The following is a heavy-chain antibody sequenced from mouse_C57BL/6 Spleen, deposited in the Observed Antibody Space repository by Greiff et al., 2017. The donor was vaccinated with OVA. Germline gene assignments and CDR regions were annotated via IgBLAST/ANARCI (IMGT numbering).Heavy chain of an antibody. CDR1: GYAFSSSW. CDR2: IYPGGGDT. CDR3: ARWNGNYEDWYFDV. J-gene: IGHJ1*03. Sequence: VKLVESGPELVKPGASVKISCKASGYAFSSSWMNWVKQRPGKGLEWLGRIYPGGGDTNYNGKFKGKATLTADKSSSTAYMQLSSLTSEDSAVYCCARWNGNYEDWYFDVWGTGTTVTVSS. D-gene: IGHD2-1*01. V-gene: IGHV1-82*01.